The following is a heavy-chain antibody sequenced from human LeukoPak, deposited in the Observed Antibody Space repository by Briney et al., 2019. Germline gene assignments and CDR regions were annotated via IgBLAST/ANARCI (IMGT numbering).Heavy chain of an antibody. CDR3: AKERYSYGYVPY. Sequence: GRSLRLSCAASGFTFSSYGMHWVRQAPGKGLEWVAVISYDGSNKYYADSVKGRFTISRDNSKNTLYLQMNSLRAEDTAVYYCAKERYSYGYVPYWGQGTLVTVSS. D-gene: IGHD5-18*01. CDR1: GFTFSSYG. CDR2: ISYDGSNK. V-gene: IGHV3-30*18. J-gene: IGHJ4*02.